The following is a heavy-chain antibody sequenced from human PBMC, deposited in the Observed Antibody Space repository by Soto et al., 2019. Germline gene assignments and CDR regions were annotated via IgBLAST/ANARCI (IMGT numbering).Heavy chain of an antibody. V-gene: IGHV3-53*01. CDR3: ASGGDTAKAGY. CDR1: GFTVSSNH. J-gene: IGHJ4*02. D-gene: IGHD3-16*01. Sequence: VQFVESGGGLIQPGGSLRLSCAASGFTVSSNHMTWIRQAPGRGPEWVATIYHGGNTYYAASVKGRFAISRDNSKHLLYRQMNSLRAEDTAVYYGASGGDTAKAGYWGQGALVTVSS. CDR2: IYHGGNT.